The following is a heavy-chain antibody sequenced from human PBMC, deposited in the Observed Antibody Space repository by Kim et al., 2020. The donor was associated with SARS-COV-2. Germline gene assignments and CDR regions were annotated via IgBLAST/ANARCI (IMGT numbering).Heavy chain of an antibody. CDR1: GGSISSSSYF. Sequence: SETLSLTCTVSGGSISSSSYFWGWIRQSPGKGLEWIGSIHYSGTTYYNPSLESRVTTSVDTSKNQFSLKLSSVTAADTAVYYCARDGPYSPVGYFDHWGQGTRVTVSS. D-gene: IGHD1-26*01. J-gene: IGHJ4*02. CDR3: ARDGPYSPVGYFDH. V-gene: IGHV4-39*07. CDR2: IHYSGTT.